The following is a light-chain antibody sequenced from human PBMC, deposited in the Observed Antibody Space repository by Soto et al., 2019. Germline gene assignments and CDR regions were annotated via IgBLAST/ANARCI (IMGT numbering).Light chain of an antibody. J-gene: IGKJ4*01. CDR2: KAS. V-gene: IGKV1-5*03. CDR1: QSISSW. Sequence: DIQMTQSPSTLSASVGDRVTITCRASQSISSWLAWYHQKPGKAPNLLIYKASSLESGVPSRFSGSRSGTEFTLTISSLQPDDFATYCCQQYESYSLTFGGGTKVEIK. CDR3: QQYESYSLT.